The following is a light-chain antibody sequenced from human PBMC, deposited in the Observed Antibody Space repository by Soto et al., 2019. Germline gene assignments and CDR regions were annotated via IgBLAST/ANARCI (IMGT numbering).Light chain of an antibody. V-gene: IGKV3-20*01. CDR1: QGVTTN. J-gene: IGKJ5*01. Sequence: EIVMTQSPATLSVSPGERATLSCRAGQGVTTNFAWYQQKSGQSPRLLIYDVSSRATGIPDRFSGSGSGTDFTLTISRLEPEDFAVYYCQQYGSSLPITFGQGTRLEIK. CDR2: DVS. CDR3: QQYGSSLPIT.